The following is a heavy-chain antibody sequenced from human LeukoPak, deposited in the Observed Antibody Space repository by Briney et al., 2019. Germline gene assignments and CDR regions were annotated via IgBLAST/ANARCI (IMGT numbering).Heavy chain of an antibody. CDR1: GSSISPYY. CDR3: ARGTQTGNTGYDWSY. V-gene: IGHV4-59*01. Sequence: PSETLSLTCSVSGSSISPYYWTWIRQPPGRGLEWIGDIYYSGSTTYNSSIKSRVTISVDTATNKFTLELSSVTAADTAVYYCARGTQTGNTGYDWSYWGQGSLVTVSS. J-gene: IGHJ4*02. D-gene: IGHD5-12*01. CDR2: IYYSGST.